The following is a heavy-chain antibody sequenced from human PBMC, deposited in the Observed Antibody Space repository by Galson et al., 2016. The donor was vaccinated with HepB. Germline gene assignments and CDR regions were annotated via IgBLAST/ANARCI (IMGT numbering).Heavy chain of an antibody. CDR1: GFTLSAYA. D-gene: IGHD6-13*01. J-gene: IGHJ4*02. V-gene: IGHV3-23*01. Sequence: SLRLSCAASGFTLSAYAMDWVRQAPGKGLDWISSISGTGSTTYYADSVKGRFTISRDTSKNQVSLQLNSVTPEDTAVYYCARDWGGIYGSSNSFDYWGEGTLVIVAS. CDR3: ARDWGGIYGSSNSFDY. CDR2: ISGTGSTT.